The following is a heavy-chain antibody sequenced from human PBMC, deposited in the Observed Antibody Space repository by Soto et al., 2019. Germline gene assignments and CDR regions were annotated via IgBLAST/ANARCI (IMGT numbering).Heavy chain of an antibody. Sequence: SETLSLTCVVSGGPVSGDDLYWSWIRHLPGKGLEWIANVYHTGTTYYNPSLKSRVSMSVDTSQNQFSLILASVTAADTAVYYCARALVTDYNSRDYHYYFAMAVWGQGTSVTV. CDR3: ARALVTDYNSRDYHYYFAMAV. D-gene: IGHD3-22*01. CDR2: VYHTGTT. V-gene: IGHV4-31*02. J-gene: IGHJ6*02. CDR1: GGPVSGDDLY.